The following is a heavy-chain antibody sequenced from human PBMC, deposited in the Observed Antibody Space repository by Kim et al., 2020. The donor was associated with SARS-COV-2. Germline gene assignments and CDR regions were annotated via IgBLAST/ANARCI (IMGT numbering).Heavy chain of an antibody. CDR3: ARRGGSWYEEYYFDY. CDR2: IYYSGST. CDR1: GGSISSSSYY. Sequence: SETLSLTCTVSGGSISSSSYYWGWIRQPPGKGLEWIGSIYYSGSTYYNPSLKSRVTISVDTSKNQFSLKLSSVTAADTAVYYCARRGGSWYEEYYFDYWGQGTLVTVSS. V-gene: IGHV4-39*01. D-gene: IGHD6-13*01. J-gene: IGHJ4*02.